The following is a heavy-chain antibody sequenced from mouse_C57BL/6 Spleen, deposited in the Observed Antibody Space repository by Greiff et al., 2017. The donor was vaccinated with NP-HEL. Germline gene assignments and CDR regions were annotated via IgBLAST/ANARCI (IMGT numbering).Heavy chain of an antibody. J-gene: IGHJ2*01. CDR3: ARERDYFDY. Sequence: QVQLKESGAELARPGASVKLSCKASGYTFTSYGISWVKQRTGQGLEWIGEIYPRSGNTYYNEKFKGKATLTADKSSSTAYMELRSLTSEDSAVYFCARERDYFDYWGQGTTLTVAS. V-gene: IGHV1-81*01. CDR2: IYPRSGNT. CDR1: GYTFTSYG.